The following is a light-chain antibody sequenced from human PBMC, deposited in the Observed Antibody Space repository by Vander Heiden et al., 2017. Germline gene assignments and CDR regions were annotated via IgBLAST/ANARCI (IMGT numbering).Light chain of an antibody. J-gene: IGLJ3*02. V-gene: IGLV1-44*01. CDR2: SNN. Sequence: QSVLTQPPSASGTPGLWVTISCSGSSSNIGSRTVNWYQHLPGTAPNLLIYSNNQRPSGVPDRISASKSGTSASLAVSGLQSEDEADYYCSAWDNSLNAWVFGGGTKLTVL. CDR3: SAWDNSLNAWV. CDR1: SSNIGSRT.